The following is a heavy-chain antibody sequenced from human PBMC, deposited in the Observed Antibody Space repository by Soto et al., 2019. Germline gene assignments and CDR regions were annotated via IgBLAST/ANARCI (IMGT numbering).Heavy chain of an antibody. CDR3: TIGSWSGEVFDI. V-gene: IGHV1-69*02. J-gene: IGHJ3*02. CDR2: IIPMLGVR. CDR1: GGTFSTYS. D-gene: IGHD2-21*01. Sequence: QVQLVQSGAEVKKPGSSVKVSCKDSGGTFSTYSMFWVRQAPGQGLEWMGRIIPMLGVRNYAQRFQDRVTIITDKATATVHMELSSLRSEDTALYYCTIGSWSGEVFDIWGQGTMVTVSS.